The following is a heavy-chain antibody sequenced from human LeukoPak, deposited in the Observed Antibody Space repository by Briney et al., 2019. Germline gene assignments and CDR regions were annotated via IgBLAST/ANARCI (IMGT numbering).Heavy chain of an antibody. Sequence: ASVKVSCKASGYTFTSYDINWVRQATGQGLEWMGWMNPNSGNTGYAQKFQGRVTMTRNTSISTAYMELSSLRSEDTAVYYCAQAPFTMIGYYYYMDVWGKGTTVTVSS. CDR2: MNPNSGNT. D-gene: IGHD3-22*01. CDR1: GYTFTSYD. J-gene: IGHJ6*03. V-gene: IGHV1-8*01. CDR3: AQAPFTMIGYYYYMDV.